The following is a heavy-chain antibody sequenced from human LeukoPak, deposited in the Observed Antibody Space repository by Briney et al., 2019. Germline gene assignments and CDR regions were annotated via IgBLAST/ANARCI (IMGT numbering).Heavy chain of an antibody. CDR2: IYYRGST. CDR3: ARGSEQLVSAFDI. CDR1: GGSISSGDYY. Sequence: SHTLSLTCTVSGGSISSGDYYWSRIRQPPGKGLGWIGYIYYRGSTYYNPSLKSRVTISVDTSKNQFSLKLSSVTAADTAVYYCARGSEQLVSAFDIWGQGTMVTVSS. J-gene: IGHJ3*02. V-gene: IGHV4-30-4*08. D-gene: IGHD6-6*01.